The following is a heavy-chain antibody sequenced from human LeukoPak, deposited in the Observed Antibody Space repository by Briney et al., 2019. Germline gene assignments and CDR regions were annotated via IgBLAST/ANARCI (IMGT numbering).Heavy chain of an antibody. Sequence: SETLSLTCTVSGGSISSTNYYWGWIRQPPGKGLEWIGNIYYSGSTYYNPSLKSRVTISVDTSKNQFSLKLTSVTAADTAVYYCARGRYYDFWSGYKKAFGYWGQGTLVTVSS. CDR2: IYYSGST. D-gene: IGHD3-3*01. V-gene: IGHV4-39*01. J-gene: IGHJ4*02. CDR1: GGSISSTNYY. CDR3: ARGRYYDFWSGYKKAFGY.